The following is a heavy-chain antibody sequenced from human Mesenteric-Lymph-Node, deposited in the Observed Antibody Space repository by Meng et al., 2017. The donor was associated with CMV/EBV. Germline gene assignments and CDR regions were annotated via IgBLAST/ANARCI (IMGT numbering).Heavy chain of an antibody. D-gene: IGHD3-9*01. CDR1: GGSFRGYD. CDR3: ARGSSYDILTGYFDY. CDR2: INHSGST. V-gene: IGHV4-34*01. Sequence: QLGEGRLKPSETLSLTCAVYGGSFRGYDWTWLRHSPEKGLEWIGEINHSGSTTYTPSFTSRIIISVDTSTNQISLNMSSVTAADTAVYYCARGSSYDILTGYFDYWGQGALVSVSS. J-gene: IGHJ4*02.